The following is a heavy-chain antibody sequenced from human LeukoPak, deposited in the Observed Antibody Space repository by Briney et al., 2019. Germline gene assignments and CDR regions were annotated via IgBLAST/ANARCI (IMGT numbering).Heavy chain of an antibody. J-gene: IGHJ6*04. CDR1: GGSINAYY. CDR3: VRSHHEGV. D-gene: IGHD1-14*01. CDR2: IYYTGIT. V-gene: IGHV4-59*01. Sequence: SETLSLTCTVSGGSINAYYWSWIRQPPGKGLEWIGNIYYTGITNYNPSLKSRVSISVDTSKNQFSLKLSSVTAADTAVYYCVRSHHEGVWGKGTTVTVSS.